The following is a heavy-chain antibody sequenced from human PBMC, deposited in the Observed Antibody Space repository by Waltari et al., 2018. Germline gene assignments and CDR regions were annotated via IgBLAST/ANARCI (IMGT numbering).Heavy chain of an antibody. CDR2: IFSRGGT. D-gene: IGHD3-16*01. CDR3: ARQSAGGRLGADY. Sequence: QVQLQESGPGLVKPSETLSLTCTVSGGSISNSYWSWIRQPQGKGLEWIGDIFSRGGTTYNPPRKCRFTISVDTSKNRFSLKLTSWTAANTAVYYCARQSAGGRLGADYWGQGTLVTVSS. CDR1: GGSISNSY. J-gene: IGHJ4*02. V-gene: IGHV4-59*08.